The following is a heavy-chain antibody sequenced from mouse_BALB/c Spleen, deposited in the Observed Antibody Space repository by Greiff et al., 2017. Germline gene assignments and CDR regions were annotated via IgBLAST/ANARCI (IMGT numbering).Heavy chain of an antibody. V-gene: IGHV5-6-4*01. CDR2: ISSGGSYT. J-gene: IGHJ3*01. D-gene: IGHD2-4*01. CDR1: GFTFSSYT. Sequence: EVKVVESGGGLVQPGGSLKLSCAASGFTFSSYTMSWVRQTPEKRLEWVATISSGGSYTYYPDSVKGRFTISRDNAKNTLYLQMSSLKSEDTAMYYCTRYDYDGGFAYWGQGTLVTVSA. CDR3: TRYDYDGGFAY.